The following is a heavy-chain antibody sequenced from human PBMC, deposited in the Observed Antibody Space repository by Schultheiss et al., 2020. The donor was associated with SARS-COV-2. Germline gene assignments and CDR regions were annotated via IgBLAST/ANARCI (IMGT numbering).Heavy chain of an antibody. J-gene: IGHJ6*02. CDR1: GGSFSGSY. CDR3: ARGRRYCSSTSCRTYYYYYGMDV. CDR2: INHSGST. Sequence: SETLSLTCAVYGGSFSGSYWSWIRQPPGKGLEWIGEINHSGSTNYNPSLKSRVTISVDTSKNQFSLKLSSVTAADTAVYYCARGRRYCSSTSCRTYYYYYGMDVWGQGTTVTVSS. V-gene: IGHV4-34*01. D-gene: IGHD2-2*01.